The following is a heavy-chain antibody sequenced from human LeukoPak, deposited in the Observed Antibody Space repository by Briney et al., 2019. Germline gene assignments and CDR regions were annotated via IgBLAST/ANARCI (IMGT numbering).Heavy chain of an antibody. J-gene: IGHJ6*02. CDR2: IYYSGST. D-gene: IGHD6-13*01. CDR3: ARDSSSWYHYYYGMDV. Sequence: SETLPLTCTVSGGSISSYYWSWIRQPPGKGLEWIGSIYYSGSTYYNPSLKSRVTISVDTSKNQFSLKLSSVTAADTAVYYCARDSSSWYHYYYGMDVWGQGTTVTVSS. CDR1: GGSISSYY. V-gene: IGHV4-39*02.